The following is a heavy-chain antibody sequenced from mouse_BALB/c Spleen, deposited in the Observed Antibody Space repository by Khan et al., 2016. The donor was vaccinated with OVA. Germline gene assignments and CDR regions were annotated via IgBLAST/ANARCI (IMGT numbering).Heavy chain of an antibody. CDR3: TRGGHGSPFDY. D-gene: IGHD1-1*01. Sequence: VRLQQSGPELVKPGASVKISCKASGYTFTDYNMDWVKQSHGKSLEWIGDITPNNGGTIYNQKFKGKATLTVDKSSSTAYMELRSLTSEDTAVYYCTRGGHGSPFDYWGQGTTRTVSS. CDR2: ITPNNGGT. J-gene: IGHJ2*01. CDR1: GYTFTDYN. V-gene: IGHV1-18*01.